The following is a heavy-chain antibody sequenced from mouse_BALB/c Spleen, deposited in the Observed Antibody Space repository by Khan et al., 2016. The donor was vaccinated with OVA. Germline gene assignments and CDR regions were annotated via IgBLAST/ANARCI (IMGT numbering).Heavy chain of an antibody. CDR1: GYTFLSYY. J-gene: IGHJ3*01. V-gene: IGHV1-53*01. D-gene: IGHD2-2*01. Sequence: QVQLKQSGTELVKPGASVKLSCKASGYTFLSYYMYWVKQRPGQGLEWIGEINPSNGDTNFNEKFKSKATLTVDKSSSTAYMQLSSLTSEDSAVYYCTRSGYGSFAYWGQGTLVTVSA. CDR3: TRSGYGSFAY. CDR2: INPSNGDT.